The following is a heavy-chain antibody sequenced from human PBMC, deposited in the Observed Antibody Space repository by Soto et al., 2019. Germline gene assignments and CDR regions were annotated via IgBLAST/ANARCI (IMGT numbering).Heavy chain of an antibody. CDR3: ARDDQGIAVAGTKVDY. J-gene: IGHJ4*02. D-gene: IGHD6-19*01. Sequence: GGSLRLSCAASGFTFSSYSMNWVRQAPGKGLEWVSSISSSSSYIYYADSVKGRFTISRDNAKNSLYLQMNSLRAEDTAVYYCARDDQGIAVAGTKVDYWGQGTLVTVSS. CDR1: GFTFSSYS. CDR2: ISSSSSYI. V-gene: IGHV3-21*01.